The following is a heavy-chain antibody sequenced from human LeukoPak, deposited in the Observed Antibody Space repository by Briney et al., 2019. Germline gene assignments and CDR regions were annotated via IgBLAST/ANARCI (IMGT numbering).Heavy chain of an antibody. J-gene: IGHJ4*02. CDR2: IKQDGSER. CDR1: GFTFSNYW. CDR3: ARGSMRFYHLYTDY. Sequence: GGSLRLSCAASGFTFSNYWVSWFRQAPGQGLEWVASIKQDGSERNYVDSVKGRFSISRDNAKNSLFLQLSSLRVEDTAVYYCARGSMRFYHLYTDYWGQGTLVTVSS. D-gene: IGHD3-16*02. V-gene: IGHV3-7*01.